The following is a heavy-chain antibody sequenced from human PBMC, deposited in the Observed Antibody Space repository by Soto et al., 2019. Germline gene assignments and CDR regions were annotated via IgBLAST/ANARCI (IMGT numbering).Heavy chain of an antibody. J-gene: IGHJ3*02. CDR3: ARDWYSNALAPDAFDI. D-gene: IGHD5-18*01. V-gene: IGHV3-48*02. CDR1: GFTFSSYS. CDR2: ISTSSSNI. Sequence: EVQLVESGGGLVQPGESLRLSCAASGFTFSSYSLNWVRQAPGKGLEWVSYISTSSSNIYYADSVKGRFTISRDNANNSPYLQMNSLRDGDTAVYYCARDWYSNALAPDAFDIWGQGTMVIVSS.